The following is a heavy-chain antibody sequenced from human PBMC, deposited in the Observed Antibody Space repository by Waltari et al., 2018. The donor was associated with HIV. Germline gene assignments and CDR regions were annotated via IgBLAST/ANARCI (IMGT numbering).Heavy chain of an antibody. CDR3: VKDMFGEYDY. CDR2: INPDGNTI. V-gene: IGHV3-74*01. J-gene: IGHJ4*02. CDR1: GFSVSRYW. Sequence: EVQLVQSGGGLVQPGGSRRLSCAASGFSVSRYWMHCVRQIPGQGLVWVSRINPDGNTINYADSVRGRFTISRDYAKNTLYLQMNSLRDEDTAMYYCVKDMFGEYDYWGQGTLVTVSS. D-gene: IGHD3-10*02.